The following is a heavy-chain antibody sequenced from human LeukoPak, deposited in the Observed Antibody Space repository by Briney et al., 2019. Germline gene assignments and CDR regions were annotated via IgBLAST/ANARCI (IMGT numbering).Heavy chain of an antibody. V-gene: IGHV3-21*01. J-gene: IGHJ4*02. D-gene: IGHD7-27*01. CDR1: GFTFSSYS. CDR3: ARDGDPSGFDYFDY. Sequence: GGSLRLSCAASGFTFSSYSMNWVRQAPGKGLEWVSSISSSSSYIYYADSVKGRFTISRDNAKNSLYLQMNSLRAEDTAVYYCARDGDPSGFDYFDYWGQGTLVPVSS. CDR2: ISSSSSYI.